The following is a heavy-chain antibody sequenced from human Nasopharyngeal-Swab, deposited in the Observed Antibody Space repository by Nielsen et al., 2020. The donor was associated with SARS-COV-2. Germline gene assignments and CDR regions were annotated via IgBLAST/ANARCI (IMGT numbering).Heavy chain of an antibody. CDR2: IYYSGST. D-gene: IGHD1-26*01. CDR1: GGSISSYY. V-gene: IGHV4-59*08. CDR3: ARQRREPRLIYYYYYMDV. Sequence: SETLSLTCTVSGGSISSYYWSWIRQPPGKGLEWIGYIYYSGSTNYNPSLKSRVTISVDTSKNQFSLKLSSVTAADTAVYYCARQRREPRLIYYYYYMDVWGKGTTVTVSS. J-gene: IGHJ6*03.